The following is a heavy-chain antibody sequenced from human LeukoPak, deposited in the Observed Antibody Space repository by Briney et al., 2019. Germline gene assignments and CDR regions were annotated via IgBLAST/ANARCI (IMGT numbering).Heavy chain of an antibody. CDR3: ARGSTYYDSSGQVPFDY. CDR1: TYIVSDAW. Sequence: PGGSLRLSCTASTYIVSDAWMNWVRQAPGKGLEWGSYISGSSSTIYYADSVKGRFTISRDNGKNTLYLQMNSLRAEDTAVYYCARGSTYYDSSGQVPFDYWGQGTLVTVSS. J-gene: IGHJ4*02. V-gene: IGHV3-48*01. CDR2: ISGSSSTI. D-gene: IGHD3-22*01.